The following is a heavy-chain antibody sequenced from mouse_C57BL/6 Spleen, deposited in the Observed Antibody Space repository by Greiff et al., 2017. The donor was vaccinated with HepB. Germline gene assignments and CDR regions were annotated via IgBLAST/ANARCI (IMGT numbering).Heavy chain of an antibody. D-gene: IGHD1-1*01. CDR2: IYPGSGNT. CDR1: GYTFTDYY. J-gene: IGHJ3*01. CDR3: AKDGSSSWFAY. Sequence: QVQLQQSGAELVRPGASVKLSCKASGYTFTDYYINWVKQRPGQGLEWIARIYPGSGNTYYNEKFKGKATLTAEKSSSTAYMQLSSLTSEDSAVYFCAKDGSSSWFAYWGQGTLVTVSA. V-gene: IGHV1-76*01.